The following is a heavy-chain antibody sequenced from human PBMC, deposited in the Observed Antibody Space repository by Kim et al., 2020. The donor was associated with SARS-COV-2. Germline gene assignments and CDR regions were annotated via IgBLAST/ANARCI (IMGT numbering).Heavy chain of an antibody. CDR3: ARDLWIKLYFNYYYGMDV. Sequence: VKGRFTISRDNSKNTLYLQMNSLRAEDTAVYYCARDLWIKLYFNYYYGMDVWGQGTTVTVSS. V-gene: IGHV3-30*01. J-gene: IGHJ6*02. D-gene: IGHD5-18*01.